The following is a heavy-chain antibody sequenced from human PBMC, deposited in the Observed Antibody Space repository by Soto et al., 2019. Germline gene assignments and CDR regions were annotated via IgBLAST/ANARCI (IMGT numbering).Heavy chain of an antibody. J-gene: IGHJ6*02. CDR2: IWYDGSNK. Sequence: SLRLSCAASGFTFSSYGMHWVRQAPGKGLEWVAVIWYDGSNKYYADSVKGRFTISRDNSKNTLYLQMNSLRAEDTAVYYCAREYLSIAVAGTFYYYYGMDVWGQGTTVTVSS. CDR3: AREYLSIAVAGTFYYYYGMDV. V-gene: IGHV3-33*01. D-gene: IGHD6-19*01. CDR1: GFTFSSYG.